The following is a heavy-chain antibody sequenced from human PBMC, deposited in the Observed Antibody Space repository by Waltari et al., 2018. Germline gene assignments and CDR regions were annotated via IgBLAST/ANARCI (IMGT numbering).Heavy chain of an antibody. J-gene: IGHJ4*02. CDR2: IRSKAYGGTT. V-gene: IGHV3-49*03. D-gene: IGHD3-10*01. CDR3: TRDSDGSGSYYNVV. CDR1: GFTFGDYA. Sequence: EVQLVESGGGLVQPGRSLRLSCTASGFTFGDYAMSWFRQAPGKGLEWVGFIRSKAYGGTTEYAASVKGRFTISRDDSKSIAYLQMNSLKTEDTAVYYCTRDSDGSGSYYNVVWGQGTLVTVSS.